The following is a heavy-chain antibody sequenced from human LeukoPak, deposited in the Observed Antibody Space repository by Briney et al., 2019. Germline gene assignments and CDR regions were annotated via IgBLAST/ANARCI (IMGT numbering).Heavy chain of an antibody. D-gene: IGHD3-10*01. J-gene: IGHJ4*02. CDR1: GGSISSYY. Sequence: SETLSLTCTVSGGSISSYYWSWIRQPAGKGLEWIGRIYTSGSTNYNPSLKSRVTMSVDTSKNLFSLKLSSVTAADAAVYYCARDGESPPDSSFDYWGQGTLVTVSS. V-gene: IGHV4-4*07. CDR2: IYTSGST. CDR3: ARDGESPPDSSFDY.